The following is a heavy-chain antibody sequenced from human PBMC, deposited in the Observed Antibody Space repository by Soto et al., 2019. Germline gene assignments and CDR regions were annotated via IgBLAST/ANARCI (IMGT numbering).Heavy chain of an antibody. CDR1: GFTFSSYW. CDR2: IKQDGSEE. CDR3: ARIAASGRGWDV. D-gene: IGHD6-13*01. Sequence: EVQLVESGGGLVQPGGSLRLSCVDSGFTFSSYWMSWVRQAPVKGLEWVGNIKQDGSEENYVDSVKGRFTISRDNAKNSKYLQMDSLRVEGTAVYYGARIAASGRGWDVWGQGSTVVVSS. J-gene: IGHJ6*02. V-gene: IGHV3-7*01.